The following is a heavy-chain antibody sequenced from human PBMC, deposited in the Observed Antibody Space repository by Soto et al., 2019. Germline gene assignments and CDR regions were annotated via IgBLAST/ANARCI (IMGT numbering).Heavy chain of an antibody. CDR3: ASYYDSSGYYPSWFDP. J-gene: IGHJ5*02. Sequence: VKVSCKASGGTFSSYAISWVRQAPGQGLEWMGGIIPIFGTANYAQKFQGRVTITADKSTSTAYMELSSLRSEDTAVYYCASYYDSSGYYPSWFDPWGQGTLVTVSS. CDR2: IIPIFGTA. V-gene: IGHV1-69*06. CDR1: GGTFSSYA. D-gene: IGHD3-22*01.